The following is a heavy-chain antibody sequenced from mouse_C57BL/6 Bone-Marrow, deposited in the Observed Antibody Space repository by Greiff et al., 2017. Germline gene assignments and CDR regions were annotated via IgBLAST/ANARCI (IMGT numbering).Heavy chain of an antibody. V-gene: IGHV1-26*01. J-gene: IGHJ4*01. D-gene: IGHD2-14*01. CDR3: GPYSRGYYAMDY. CDR1: GYTFTDYY. CDR2: INPNNGGT. Sequence: EVQLQQSGPELVKPGASVKISCKASGYTFTDYYMNWVKQSHGKSLEWIGDINPNNGGTSYNQKFKGKATLTVDKSSSTAYMELRSLTSEDSAVYYCGPYSRGYYAMDYWGQGTSVTVSS.